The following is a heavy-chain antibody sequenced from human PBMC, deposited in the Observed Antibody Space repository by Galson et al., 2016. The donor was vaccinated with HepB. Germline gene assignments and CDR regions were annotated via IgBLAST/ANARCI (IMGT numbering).Heavy chain of an antibody. D-gene: IGHD1-26*01. J-gene: IGHJ3*02. V-gene: IGHV3-33*08. CDR1: GFSFSNSG. CDR2: IWYDGNSK. CDR3: AREGWELRGAFDI. Sequence: SLRLSCAASGFSFSNSGMSWVRQAPGQGLEWVAVIWYDGNSKYFADSVKGRFTISRDNSKNTLYLQMNSLRAEDTAVYYCAREGWELRGAFDIWGQGTMVSVSS.